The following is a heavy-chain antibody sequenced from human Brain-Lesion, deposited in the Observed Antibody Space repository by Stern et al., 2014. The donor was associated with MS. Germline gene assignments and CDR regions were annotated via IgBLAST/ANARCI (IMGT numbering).Heavy chain of an antibody. CDR1: GYRFTSNW. V-gene: IGHV5-51*01. D-gene: IGHD6-6*01. Sequence: EVQLEESGAEVKKPGESLKISCKGSGYRFTSNWIGWVRQMPGKGLEWMVIIWPGDSDTRYSPSFQGQVTISADKSISTAYLQWSSLQASDTAMYYCARRGDSSSSGFDYWGQGTLVIVSS. CDR2: IWPGDSDT. J-gene: IGHJ4*02. CDR3: ARRGDSSSSGFDY.